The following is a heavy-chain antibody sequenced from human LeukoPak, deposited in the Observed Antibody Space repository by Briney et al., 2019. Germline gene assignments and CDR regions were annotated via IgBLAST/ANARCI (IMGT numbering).Heavy chain of an antibody. V-gene: IGHV4-34*01. CDR3: ARGRGYGDYYFGY. D-gene: IGHD4-17*01. Sequence: SETLSLTCAVYGGSFSGYYWSWIRQPPGKGLEWIGEINHSGSTNYNPSLKSRVTISVDTSKNQFSLKLSSVTAADTAVYYCARGRGYGDYYFGYWGQGTLVTVSS. CDR1: GGSFSGYY. CDR2: INHSGST. J-gene: IGHJ4*02.